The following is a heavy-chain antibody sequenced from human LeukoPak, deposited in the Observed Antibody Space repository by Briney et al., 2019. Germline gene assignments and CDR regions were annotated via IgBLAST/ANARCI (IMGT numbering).Heavy chain of an antibody. CDR3: ARSSSSSSYTAFDI. CDR2: IYFSGST. V-gene: IGHV4-4*07. J-gene: IGHJ3*02. Sequence: PSETLSLTCTVSGGSIRSYYWSWVRQPAGKGLEWIGRIYFSGSTNYSPSPRSRVTLSIDTSNSQFLLNLHSVTAADTAVYYCARSSSSSSYTAFDIWGQGTMVTVSS. D-gene: IGHD6-13*01. CDR1: GGSIRSYY.